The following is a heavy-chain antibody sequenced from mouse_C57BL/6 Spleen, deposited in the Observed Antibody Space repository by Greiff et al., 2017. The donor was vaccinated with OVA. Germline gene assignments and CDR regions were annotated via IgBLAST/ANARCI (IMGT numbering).Heavy chain of an antibody. J-gene: IGHJ4*01. CDR1: GYTFTSYW. V-gene: IGHV1-52*01. Sequence: QVQLQQPGAELVRPGSSVKLSCKASGYTFTSYWMHWVKQRPIQGLEWIGNIDPSDSETHYNQKFKDKATLTVDKSSSTAYMQLSSLTSEDSAVYYCARCPPGSAMDYWGQGTSVTVSS. CDR3: ARCPPGSAMDY. CDR2: IDPSDSET. D-gene: IGHD3-1*01.